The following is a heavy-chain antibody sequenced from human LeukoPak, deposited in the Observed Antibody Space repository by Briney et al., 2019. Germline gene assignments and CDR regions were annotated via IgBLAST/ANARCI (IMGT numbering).Heavy chain of an antibody. Sequence: ASVKVSCKASGYTFTGYYMQWVRQAPEQGLEWMGWINPNSGGTNYAQKFQGRVTMTRDTSISTAYMELSRLRSDDTAVYYCARDGSSSWSGLWFDPWGQGTLVTVSS. J-gene: IGHJ5*02. V-gene: IGHV1-2*02. CDR1: GYTFTGYY. D-gene: IGHD6-13*01. CDR3: ARDGSSSWSGLWFDP. CDR2: INPNSGGT.